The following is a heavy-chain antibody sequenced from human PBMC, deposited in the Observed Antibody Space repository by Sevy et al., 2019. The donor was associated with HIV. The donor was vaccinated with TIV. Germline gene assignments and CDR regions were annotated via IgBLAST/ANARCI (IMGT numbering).Heavy chain of an antibody. CDR1: GGSISISSYY. CDR2: FYYSEST. D-gene: IGHD6-19*01. CDR3: ARAFLAVADAYYFDY. V-gene: IGHV4-39*01. J-gene: IGHJ4*02. Sequence: SETLSLTCTVSGGSISISSYYWGWIRQPSGKGLEWIGSFYYSESTYYNPSLKSRVTISVDTSKNQFSLKLSSVTAADTAVYYCARAFLAVADAYYFDYWGQGTLVTVSS.